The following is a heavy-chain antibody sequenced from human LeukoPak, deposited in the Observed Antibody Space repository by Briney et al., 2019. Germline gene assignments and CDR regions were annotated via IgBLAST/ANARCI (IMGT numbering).Heavy chain of an antibody. CDR2: HYYSGNT. V-gene: IGHV4-31*03. CDR3: ARGHCTSSPYHCNAMDV. D-gene: IGHD2-8*01. CDR1: GGSISSGSYW. J-gene: IGHJ6*02. Sequence: PSETLSLTCSVSGGSISSGSYWWSWIRQHPEKGLEWIGYHYYSGNTYYNPSLKSRVSISVDTSKNQLSLTLTSVTAADTAVYYCARGHCTSSPYHCNAMDVWGQGTTVTVSS.